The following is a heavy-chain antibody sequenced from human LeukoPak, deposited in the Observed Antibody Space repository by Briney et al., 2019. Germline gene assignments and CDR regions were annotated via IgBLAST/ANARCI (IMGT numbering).Heavy chain of an antibody. CDR3: ARADSSSWYGPNFDP. Sequence: ASVKVSCKASGYTFTSYDINWVRQATGQGLEWMGWMNPNSGNTGYAQKFQGRVTMTRNTSISTAYMELSSLRPEDTAVYYCARADSSSWYGPNFDPWGQGTLVTVSS. CDR1: GYTFTSYD. CDR2: MNPNSGNT. D-gene: IGHD6-13*01. J-gene: IGHJ5*02. V-gene: IGHV1-8*01.